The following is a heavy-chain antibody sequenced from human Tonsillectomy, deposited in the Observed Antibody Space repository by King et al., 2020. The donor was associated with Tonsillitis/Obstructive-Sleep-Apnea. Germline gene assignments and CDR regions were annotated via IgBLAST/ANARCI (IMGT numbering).Heavy chain of an antibody. D-gene: IGHD2-2*02. CDR2: ISGSGGST. J-gene: IGHJ4*02. CDR3: AKVESPIVVVPAAIRGYFDN. Sequence: VQLVESGGGLVQPGGSLRLSCAASGFTFSSYAMSWVRQAPGKGLEWVSAISGSGGSTYYADSVKGRFTISRDNSKNTLYLQMNSLGAEDTAVYYCAKVESPIVVVPAAIRGYFDNWGQGTLVTVSS. CDR1: GFTFSSYA. V-gene: IGHV3-23*04.